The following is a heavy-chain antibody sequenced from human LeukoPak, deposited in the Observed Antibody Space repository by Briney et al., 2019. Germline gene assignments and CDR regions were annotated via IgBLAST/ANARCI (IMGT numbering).Heavy chain of an antibody. J-gene: IGHJ4*02. CDR1: GYTFTGYY. CDR2: INPNSGGT. V-gene: IGHV1-2*02. Sequence: ASVKVSCKASGYTFTGYYMHWVRQAPGQGLEWMGWINPNSGGTNYAQKFQGRVTMTRDTSISTAYMELSRLRSDDTAVYYCARDQGDSSGWLPGRVFDYWGQGTLVTVSS. D-gene: IGHD6-19*01. CDR3: ARDQGDSSGWLPGRVFDY.